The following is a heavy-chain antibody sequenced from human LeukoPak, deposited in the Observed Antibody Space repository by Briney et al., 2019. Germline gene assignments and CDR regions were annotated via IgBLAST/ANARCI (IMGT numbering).Heavy chain of an antibody. V-gene: IGHV3-7*01. J-gene: IGHJ4*02. CDR3: ARSGSYFDFES. Sequence: PGGSLRLSCGASGFNFRRYWMSWVRQAPGRGLEGVANIDQDGSEKYYVDSVKGRFTITRAKNSLYLQMDSLSPEDTAVYYCARSGSYFDFESWGQGTLVTVSS. CDR1: GFNFRRYW. D-gene: IGHD1-26*01. CDR2: IDQDGSEK.